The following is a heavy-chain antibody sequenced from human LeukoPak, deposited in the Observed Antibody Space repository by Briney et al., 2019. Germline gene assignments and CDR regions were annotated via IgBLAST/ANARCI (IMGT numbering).Heavy chain of an antibody. CDR2: IYYSGST. D-gene: IGHD1-26*01. CDR3: ARAWELLIHFDY. J-gene: IGHJ4*02. Sequence: PSETLSLTCTVSGGSISSSSYYWGWIRQPPGKGLEWIGSIYYSGSTYYNPSLKSRVTISVDTSKNQFSLKLSSVTAADTAVYYCARAWELLIHFDYWGQGTLVTVSS. CDR1: GGSISSSSYY. V-gene: IGHV4-39*07.